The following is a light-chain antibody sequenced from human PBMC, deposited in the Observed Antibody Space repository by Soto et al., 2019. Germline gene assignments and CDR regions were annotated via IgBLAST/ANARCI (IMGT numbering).Light chain of an antibody. CDR1: QSVNSNY. CDR2: DTS. CDR3: QQYGSSQFT. J-gene: IGKJ3*01. Sequence: EIVLMQSPGTLSLSPGEGATLSCRASQSVNSNYLAWYQQKPGQAPTVLIFDTSRRATDVPDRFSGSGSGTDFTLNISRLEPDDFAVYYCQQYGSSQFTFGPGTKVNIK. V-gene: IGKV3-20*01.